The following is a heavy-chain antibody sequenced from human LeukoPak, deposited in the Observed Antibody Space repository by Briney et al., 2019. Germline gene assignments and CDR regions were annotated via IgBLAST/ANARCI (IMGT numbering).Heavy chain of an antibody. CDR3: ATGRSSSWYGAREAFDY. Sequence: GASVKVSCKVSGYTLTELSMHWVRQAPGKGVEWMGGFDPEDGETIYAQKFQGRVTMTEDTSTGTSYMELSSLRSEDTAVYYCATGRSSSWYGAREAFDYWGQGTLVTVSS. V-gene: IGHV1-24*01. CDR1: GYTLTELS. CDR2: FDPEDGET. D-gene: IGHD6-13*01. J-gene: IGHJ4*02.